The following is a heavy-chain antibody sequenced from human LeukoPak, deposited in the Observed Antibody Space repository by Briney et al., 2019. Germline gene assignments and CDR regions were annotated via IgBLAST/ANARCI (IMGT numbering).Heavy chain of an antibody. CDR3: ASGYSYGQPSWIYYGMDV. V-gene: IGHV3-7*03. J-gene: IGHJ6*04. CDR2: IKRDGSEK. D-gene: IGHD5-18*01. CDR1: GFTFSSYW. Sequence: PGGSLRLSCAASGFTFSSYWMSWVRQAPGKGLEWVANIKRDGSEKYYVDSVKGRFTISRDNAKNSLYLQMNSLRAEDTAVYYCASGYSYGQPSWIYYGMDVWGKGTTVTVSS.